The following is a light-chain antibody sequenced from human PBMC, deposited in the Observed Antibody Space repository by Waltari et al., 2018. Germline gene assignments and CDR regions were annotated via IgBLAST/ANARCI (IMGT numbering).Light chain of an antibody. CDR2: KVS. Sequence: DVVMTQSPLSLPVTLGQPASISCRSSQSLVHRDGNTYLSWFQQRPGQSPRRLMYKVSNRDSGVPDRFSGSGSGTDFTLKISRVEAEDVGVYYCMQGTHWPPWTFGQGTKVEIQ. CDR3: MQGTHWPPWT. V-gene: IGKV2-30*02. CDR1: QSLVHRDGNTY. J-gene: IGKJ1*01.